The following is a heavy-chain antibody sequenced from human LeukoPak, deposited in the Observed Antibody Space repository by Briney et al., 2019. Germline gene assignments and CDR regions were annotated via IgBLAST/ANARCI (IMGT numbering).Heavy chain of an antibody. J-gene: IGHJ6*03. CDR3: AREYGGKRAYYYYYMDV. V-gene: IGHV4-61*02. CDR1: GDPISSGDYY. Sequence: SETLSLTCTVSGDPISSGDYYWSWIRQPAGKGLEWIGRISSSGSTNYNPSLKSRVTISVDTSKNQFSLKLSSVTAADTAVYYCAREYGGKRAYYYYYMDVWGKGTTVTVSS. D-gene: IGHD4-23*01. CDR2: ISSSGST.